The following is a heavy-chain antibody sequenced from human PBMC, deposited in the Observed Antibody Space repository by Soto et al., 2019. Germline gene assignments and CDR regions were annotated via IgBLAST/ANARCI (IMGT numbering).Heavy chain of an antibody. Sequence: SETLSLTCTVSGGSISSGGYYWSWIRQHPGKGLEWIGYIYYSGSTNYNPALKSRVTISVDTSKSQFSLKLSSVTAADTAVYYCAKDSGYNYGYFRWFDPWGQGTLVNVSS. CDR3: AKDSGYNYGYFRWFDP. CDR2: IYYSGST. V-gene: IGHV4-61*08. D-gene: IGHD5-18*01. J-gene: IGHJ5*02. CDR1: GGSISSGGYY.